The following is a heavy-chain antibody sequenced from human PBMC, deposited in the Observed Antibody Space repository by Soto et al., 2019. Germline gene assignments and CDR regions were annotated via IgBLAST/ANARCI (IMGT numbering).Heavy chain of an antibody. V-gene: IGHV3-48*02. CDR1: EFTFSNYS. J-gene: IGHJ5*02. Sequence: EVQLVESGGGLVQPGGSLRLSCAASEFTFSNYSMNWVRQAPGKGLEWVSYISSSSSTIYYADSVKGRFTISRDKAKNSRYLQMNSLSEEDTAVYSCARAGTRGGFLNGCDHWGQGTRVTVCS. CDR3: ARAGTRGGFLNGCDH. D-gene: IGHD3-10*01. CDR2: ISSSSSTI.